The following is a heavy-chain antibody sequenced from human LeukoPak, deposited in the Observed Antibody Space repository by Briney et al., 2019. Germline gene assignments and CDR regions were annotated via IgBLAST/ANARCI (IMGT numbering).Heavy chain of an antibody. Sequence: GGSLRLSCAASGFTFSSYGMHWVRQAPGKGLEWVAFIRYDGSNKYYADSGKGRFTISRDNSKNTLYLQMNSLRAEDTAVYYCAKDFCSGGSCYSPNYWGQGTLVTVSS. J-gene: IGHJ4*02. CDR2: IRYDGSNK. D-gene: IGHD2-15*01. CDR1: GFTFSSYG. CDR3: AKDFCSGGSCYSPNY. V-gene: IGHV3-30*02.